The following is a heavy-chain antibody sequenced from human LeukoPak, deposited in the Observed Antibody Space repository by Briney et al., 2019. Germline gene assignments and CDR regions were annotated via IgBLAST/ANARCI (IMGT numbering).Heavy chain of an antibody. V-gene: IGHV3-23*01. CDR2: ISGSGGRT. CDR1: GFTFSSYA. J-gene: IGHJ4*01. Sequence: PGGSLRVSCAASGFTFSSYAMSWVRQAPGKGLEWVSVISGSGGRTYYADSVKGRFTISRDNSKNTLHLQMNSLRAEDTAEYYCAKDAPRTGSTSWTTYYFDYWGQGTLVTVSS. CDR3: AKDAPRTGSTSWTTYYFDY. D-gene: IGHD6-13*01.